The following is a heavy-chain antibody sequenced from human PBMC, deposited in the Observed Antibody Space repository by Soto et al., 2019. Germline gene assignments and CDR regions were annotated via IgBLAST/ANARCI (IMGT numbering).Heavy chain of an antibody. CDR3: ARRVAAHPYFDF. V-gene: IGHV5-51*01. CDR1: GYIFANDR. CDR2: IFPGDSDT. J-gene: IGHJ4*02. Sequence: GESLKISCKGSGYIFANDRIAWVRQMPGKGLEWMGIIFPGDSDTRYSPSFQGQVTISADKSINTAYLQWSSLKASDTAVYYCARRVAAHPYFDFWGQGALVTVSS. D-gene: IGHD6-6*01.